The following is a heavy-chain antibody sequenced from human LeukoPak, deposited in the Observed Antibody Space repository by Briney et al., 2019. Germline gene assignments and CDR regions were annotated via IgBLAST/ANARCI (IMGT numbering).Heavy chain of an antibody. CDR1: GFTFSNYW. V-gene: IGHV3-74*01. Sequence: GGPLRLSCAASGFTFSNYWMDWVRQAPGKGLVWVSHISPDGSRSNYADSVRGRFTVSRDNAKNTLYLQMNSLSAKDTAVYFCVRGQDPWGQGTLVTVSS. CDR2: ISPDGSRS. CDR3: VRGQDP. J-gene: IGHJ5*02.